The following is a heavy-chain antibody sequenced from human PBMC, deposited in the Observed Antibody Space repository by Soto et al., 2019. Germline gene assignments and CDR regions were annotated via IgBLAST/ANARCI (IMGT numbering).Heavy chain of an antibody. CDR2: IWYDGSNK. D-gene: IGHD1-26*01. CDR1: GYTFTNYG. J-gene: IGHJ4*02. CDR3: TRDPYGGSRYYFDS. Sequence: SCKASGYTFTNYGMHWVRQAPGKGLEWVAVIWYDGSNKYYADSVKGRFAISKDNSQNTLYLQMNNLRPEDTAVYYCTRDPYGGSRYYFDSWGQGTLVTVSS. V-gene: IGHV3-33*01.